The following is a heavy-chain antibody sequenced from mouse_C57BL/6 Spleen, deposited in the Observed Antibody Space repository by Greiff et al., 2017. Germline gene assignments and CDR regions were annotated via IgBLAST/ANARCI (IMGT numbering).Heavy chain of an antibody. D-gene: IGHD1-1*01. CDR3: ARHENYYGSSFDY. V-gene: IGHV1-62-2*01. Sequence: QVQLQQSGAELVKPGASVKLSCKASGYTFTDYTIHWVKQRSGQGLEWIGWVYPGSGSIKYNEKFKDKATLTADKSSRTVYMELSRLTSEDSAVYFCARHENYYGSSFDYWGQGTTLTVSS. J-gene: IGHJ2*01. CDR2: VYPGSGSI. CDR1: GYTFTDYT.